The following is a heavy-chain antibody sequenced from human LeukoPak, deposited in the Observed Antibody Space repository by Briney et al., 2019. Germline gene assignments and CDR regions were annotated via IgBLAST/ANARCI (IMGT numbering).Heavy chain of an antibody. V-gene: IGHV4-59*08. Sequence: SETLSLTCTVSGASISNYYWSWIRQPPGKGLEWIGYIYYSGSSGFNPSLKSRLTMSVDASKKQCSLKLTSVTAADTAVYYCARHSSLGGVATIDYWGQGTLVTVSS. CDR2: IYYSGSS. CDR1: GASISNYY. CDR3: ARHSSLGGVATIDY. J-gene: IGHJ4*02. D-gene: IGHD5-12*01.